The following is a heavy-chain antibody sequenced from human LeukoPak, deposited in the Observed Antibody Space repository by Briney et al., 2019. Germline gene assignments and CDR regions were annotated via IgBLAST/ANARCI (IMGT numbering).Heavy chain of an antibody. CDR2: IIPIFGAA. Sequence: SVKVSCKASGGTFSSYAISWVRQAPGQGLEWMGGIIPIFGAANYAQKFQGRVTITADKSTSTAYMELSSLRSEDTAVYCCARAGPTTGTSKSQYYYYYYGMDVWGKGTTVTVSS. V-gene: IGHV1-69*06. CDR1: GGTFSSYA. D-gene: IGHD1-1*01. CDR3: ARAGPTTGTSKSQYYYYYYGMDV. J-gene: IGHJ6*04.